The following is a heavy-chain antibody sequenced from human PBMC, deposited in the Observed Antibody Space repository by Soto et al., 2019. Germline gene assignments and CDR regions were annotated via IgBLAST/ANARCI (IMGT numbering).Heavy chain of an antibody. D-gene: IGHD6-13*01. CDR2: IYYSGST. V-gene: IGHV4-59*01. J-gene: IGHJ4*02. CDR3: VRDHSSHPPLYYFDY. CDR1: GGSISNYY. Sequence: SETLSLTCTVSGGSISNYYWSWIRQPPGKGLEWIGYIYYSGSTNYNPSLKSRVTISVDTSKNQFSLKLSSVTAADTAVYYCVRDHSSHPPLYYFDYWGQGTLVTVSS.